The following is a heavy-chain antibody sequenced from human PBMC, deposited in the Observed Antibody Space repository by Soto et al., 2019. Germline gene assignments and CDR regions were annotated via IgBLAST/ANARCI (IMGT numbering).Heavy chain of an antibody. CDR1: GGSVSSGSYY. J-gene: IGHJ4*02. CDR2: IYNSGST. D-gene: IGHD1-26*01. V-gene: IGHV4-61*01. CDR3: ARTRGMYVTDY. Sequence: QVQLQESGPGLVKPSETLSLTCTVSGGSVSSGSYYWTWIRQSPGKGLEWIGHIYNSGSTNYNTSLKGRGTISLDTSRNQFSLKLPSVTAADTAVYFCARTRGMYVTDYWGQGTLVSVSS.